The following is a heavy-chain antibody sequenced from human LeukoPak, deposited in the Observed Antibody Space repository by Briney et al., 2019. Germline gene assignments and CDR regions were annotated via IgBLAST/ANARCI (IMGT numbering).Heavy chain of an antibody. V-gene: IGHV4-61*02. CDR1: GGSISSGRYY. Sequence: SETLSLTCTVPGGSISSGRYYWNWIRQPAGKGLEWIGRIYTSGSTNYNPSLKSRITISVDTSKNQFSLKLSSVTAADTAVYYCARGRSWVLWELPGSWGQGTLVTVSS. CDR2: IYTSGST. J-gene: IGHJ5*02. D-gene: IGHD1-26*01. CDR3: ARGRSWVLWELPGS.